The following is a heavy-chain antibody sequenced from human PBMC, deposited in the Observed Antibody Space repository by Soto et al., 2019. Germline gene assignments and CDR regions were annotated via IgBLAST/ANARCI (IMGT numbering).Heavy chain of an antibody. CDR3: ARDPFFGGNGRWFDA. V-gene: IGHV1-2*04. Sequence: SVQVSCNSFGYIIPGYYINWGRQDPGQGLEWMGWINPNSGDTNYAQKFQGWVTMTRDTSINTAYMEMGRLRSDDTAVYYCARDPFFGGNGRWFDAWRQGDLVTVSS. CDR1: GYIIPGYY. J-gene: IGHJ5*02. D-gene: IGHD2-15*01. CDR2: INPNSGDT.